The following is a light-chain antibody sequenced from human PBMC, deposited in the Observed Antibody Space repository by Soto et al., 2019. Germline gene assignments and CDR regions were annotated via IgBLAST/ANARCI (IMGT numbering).Light chain of an antibody. J-gene: IGKJ4*01. CDR2: DAS. Sequence: THAPATRSICPGDRATLSCRASQSVSSYLAWYQQKPGQAPRLLIYDASNRATGIPARFSGSGSGTDFTLTISSLEPEDFVVYYCQQRSNWPLTFGGRSKVDIK. CDR1: QSVSSY. CDR3: QQRSNWPLT. V-gene: IGKV3-11*01.